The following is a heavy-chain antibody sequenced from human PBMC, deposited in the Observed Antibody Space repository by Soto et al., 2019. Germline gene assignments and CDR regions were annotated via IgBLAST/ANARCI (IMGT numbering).Heavy chain of an antibody. D-gene: IGHD3-16*02. V-gene: IGHV1-69*13. CDR1: GSTFSNFG. CDR3: AIDESDYYVGLSYRS. CDR2: IIPSSDTA. Sequence: SVKVSCKASGSTFSNFGVSWVRQAPGQGLEWMGGIIPSSDTANYAQRFQGRVIITADASTSTAYMDLSRLRSEDSEVYYCAIDESDYYVGLSYRSWGQGT. J-gene: IGHJ4*02.